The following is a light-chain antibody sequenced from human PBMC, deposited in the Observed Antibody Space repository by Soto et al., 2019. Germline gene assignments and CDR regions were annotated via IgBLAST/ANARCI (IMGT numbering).Light chain of an antibody. CDR2: GVS. Sequence: QSALTQPASVSGSPGQSITISCTGTSSDVGSYNLVSWYQQHPGKAPKLMIYGVSKRTSGVSNRFSGSKSGNTASLTISGLQAEDEADYYCCSYAGSSTLVFGGGTKVTVL. CDR1: SSDVGSYNL. J-gene: IGLJ3*02. CDR3: CSYAGSSTLV. V-gene: IGLV2-23*02.